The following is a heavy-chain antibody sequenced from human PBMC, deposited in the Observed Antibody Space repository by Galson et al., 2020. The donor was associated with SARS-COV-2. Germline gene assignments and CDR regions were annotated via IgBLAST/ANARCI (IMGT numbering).Heavy chain of an antibody. V-gene: IGHV4-30-4*01. CDR1: GGSISSGDYY. J-gene: IGHJ6*02. CDR2: IYYSGST. CDR3: AREAYYDFWSGYSTSRYGMDV. Sequence: ETSETLSLTCTVSGGSISSGDYYWSWLRQPPGKGLEWIGYIYYSGSTYYNPSLKSRVTISVDTSKNQFSLKLSSVTAADTAVYYCAREAYYDFWSGYSTSRYGMDVWGQGTTVTVSS. D-gene: IGHD3-3*01.